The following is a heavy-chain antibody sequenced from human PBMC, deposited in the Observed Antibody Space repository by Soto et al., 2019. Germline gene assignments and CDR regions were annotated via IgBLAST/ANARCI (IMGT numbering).Heavy chain of an antibody. CDR2: ISYDGSNK. D-gene: IGHD3-22*01. Sequence: GGSLRLSCAASGFTFSSYAMHWVRQAPGKGLEWVAVISYDGSNKYYADSVKGRFTISRDNSKNTLYLQMNSLRAEDTAVYYCARERSGYYPYYFDYWGQGTLVTVSS. J-gene: IGHJ4*02. CDR1: GFTFSSYA. V-gene: IGHV3-30-3*01. CDR3: ARERSGYYPYYFDY.